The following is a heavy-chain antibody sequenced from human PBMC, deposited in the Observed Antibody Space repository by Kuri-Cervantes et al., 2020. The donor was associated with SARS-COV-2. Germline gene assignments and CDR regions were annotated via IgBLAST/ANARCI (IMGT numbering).Heavy chain of an antibody. Sequence: GGSLRLSCKGSGYSFATYWIGWVRQMPGKGLEWMGIIYGGDSDTRYSPSFQGQVTMSADKSISTAYLQWSRLKAPETAMYYCVRRFVGSMVRGPAEYWGQGTLVTVSS. CDR3: VRRFVGSMVRGPAEY. D-gene: IGHD3-10*01. J-gene: IGHJ4*02. V-gene: IGHV5-51*01. CDR1: GYSFATYW. CDR2: IYGGDSDT.